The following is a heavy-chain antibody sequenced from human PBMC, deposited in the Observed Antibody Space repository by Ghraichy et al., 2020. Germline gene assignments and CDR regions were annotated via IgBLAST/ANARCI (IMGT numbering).Heavy chain of an antibody. CDR3: ARDRRYSYGRPGYYYYGMDV. Sequence: SETLSLTCTVSGGSISSYYWSWIRQPPGKGLEWIGYIYYSGSTNYNPSLKSRVTISVDTSKNQFSLKLSSVTAADTAVYYCARDRRYSYGRPGYYYYGMDVWGRGTTVTVSS. CDR1: GGSISSYY. V-gene: IGHV4-59*01. CDR2: IYYSGST. J-gene: IGHJ6*02. D-gene: IGHD5-18*01.